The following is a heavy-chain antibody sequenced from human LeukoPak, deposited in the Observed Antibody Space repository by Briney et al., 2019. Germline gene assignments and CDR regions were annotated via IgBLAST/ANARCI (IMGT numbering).Heavy chain of an antibody. V-gene: IGHV3-7*01. D-gene: IGHD6-13*01. CDR3: ARWGTAGDPHIDF. CDR2: IKPDGSEK. Sequence: GGSLRLSCAASGFTFSTYWMTWVRQAPGKGLEWVANIKPDGSEKSYVDSVRGRFTVSRDNPKNSMFLQMNSLRAEDTAVYYCARWGTAGDPHIDFWGQGTLVTVSS. J-gene: IGHJ4*02. CDR1: GFTFSTYW.